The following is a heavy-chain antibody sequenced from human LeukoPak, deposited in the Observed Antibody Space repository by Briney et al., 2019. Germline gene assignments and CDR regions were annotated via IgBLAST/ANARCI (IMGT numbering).Heavy chain of an antibody. D-gene: IGHD6-13*01. CDR2: ISWNSGSI. V-gene: IGHV3-9*01. CDR3: ARDSSSWYVYYYYFDY. J-gene: IGHJ4*02. CDR1: GFTFDDYA. Sequence: QSGGSLRLSCAASGFTFDDYAMHWVRHAPGKGLEWVSGISWNSGSIGYADSVKGRFTISRDNAKNFLYLQMNSLRAEDTAVYYCARDSSSWYVYYYYFDYWGQGTLVTVSS.